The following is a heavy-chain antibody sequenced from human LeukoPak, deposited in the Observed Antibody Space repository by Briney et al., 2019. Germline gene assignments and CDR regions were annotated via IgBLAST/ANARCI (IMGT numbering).Heavy chain of an antibody. D-gene: IGHD5-18*01. CDR1: GYSFTSYW. CDR3: ARLSGYSYGTFDY. V-gene: IGHV5-51*01. CDR2: IYSVDSDT. J-gene: IGHJ4*02. Sequence: GESLKISCKGSGYSFTSYWIGWVRQMPGKGLERMGIIYSVDSDTRYSQSFQGQVISSADKSTSTAYLQWSSLKASDTAMYYCARLSGYSYGTFDYWGQGTLVTVSS.